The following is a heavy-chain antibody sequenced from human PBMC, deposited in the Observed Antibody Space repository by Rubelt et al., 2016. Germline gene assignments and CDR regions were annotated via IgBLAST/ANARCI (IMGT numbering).Heavy chain of an antibody. V-gene: IGHV4-39*07. D-gene: IGHD3-3*01. J-gene: IGHJ4*02. CDR3: ARGGSQWLLSFDY. Sequence: QVQLQESGPGLVKPSETLSLTCTVSGGSVSSGSYYWGWIRQPPGKGLEWIGGIYHSGSTYYNPSLKVRVTRSVDTSKNQFSLKLSSVAAADTAVYYCARGGSQWLLSFDYWGQGTLVTVSS. CDR2: IYHSGST. CDR1: GGSVSSGSYY.